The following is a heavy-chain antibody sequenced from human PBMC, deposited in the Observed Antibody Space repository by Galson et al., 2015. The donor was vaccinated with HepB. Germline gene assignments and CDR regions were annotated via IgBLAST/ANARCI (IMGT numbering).Heavy chain of an antibody. D-gene: IGHD3-16*01. Sequence: SLRLSCAASGFTFSSYAMHWVRQAPGKGLEYVSAISSNGGSTYYADSVKGRFTISRDNSKNTLYLQMSSLRAEDTAVYYCVKDAVDGITELLDYWGQGTLVTVSS. V-gene: IGHV3-64D*06. J-gene: IGHJ4*02. CDR3: VKDAVDGITELLDY. CDR2: ISSNGGST. CDR1: GFTFSSYA.